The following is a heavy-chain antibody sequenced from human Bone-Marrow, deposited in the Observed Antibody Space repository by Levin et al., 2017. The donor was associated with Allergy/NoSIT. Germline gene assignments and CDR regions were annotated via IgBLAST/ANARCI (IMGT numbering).Heavy chain of an antibody. CDR1: GDSISRFY. J-gene: IGHJ4*02. CDR2: GFYSGTT. Sequence: NPSETLSLTCTVSGDSISRFYWSWIRQPPGRGLEWIGNGFYSGTTNYNPSLKSRVTILVDTSKNQFSLKLRSVTAADTAVYYCARATRSSLIYYFDYWGQGTLVTVSS. CDR3: ARATRSSLIYYFDY. V-gene: IGHV4-59*01. D-gene: IGHD6-13*01.